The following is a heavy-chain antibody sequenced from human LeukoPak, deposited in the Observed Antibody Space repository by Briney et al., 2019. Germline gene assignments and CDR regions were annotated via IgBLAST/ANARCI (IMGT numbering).Heavy chain of an antibody. J-gene: IGHJ4*02. D-gene: IGHD5-24*01. CDR3: ARGRGGYNSFDY. V-gene: IGHV4-34*01. CDR2: INHSGST. CDR1: GGSFSGYY. Sequence: SETLPLTCAVYGGSFSGYYWSWIRQPPGKGLEWIGEINHSGSTNYNPSLKSRVTISVDTSKNQFSLKLSSVTAADTAVYCCARGRGGYNSFDYWGQGTLVTVSS.